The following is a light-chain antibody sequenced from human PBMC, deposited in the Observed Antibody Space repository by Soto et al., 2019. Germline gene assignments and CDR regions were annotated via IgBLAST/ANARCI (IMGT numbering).Light chain of an antibody. Sequence: QSALTQPASVSGSPGQSITISCTGTSSDIGGYYYVSWYQHHPGKAPKLLIYQVTNRPSRVSNRFSGSKSGNTASLTISGLQADDEADYYCTSYSSSSTLDYVFGTGTKLTVL. J-gene: IGLJ1*01. CDR3: TSYSSSSTLDYV. CDR2: QVT. CDR1: SSDIGGYYY. V-gene: IGLV2-14*01.